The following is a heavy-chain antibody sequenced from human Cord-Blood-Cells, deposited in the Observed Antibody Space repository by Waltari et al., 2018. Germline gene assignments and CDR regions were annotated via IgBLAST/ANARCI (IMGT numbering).Heavy chain of an antibody. Sequence: VSCRASGGTFSSYAISWVRQAPGQGLEWMGGIIPIFGTANYAQKFQGRVTITADKSTSTAYMELSSLRSEDTAVYYCARDPANPNCSSTSCYDYWGQGTLVTVSS. CDR1: GGTFSSYA. CDR3: ARDPANPNCSSTSCYDY. CDR2: IIPIFGTA. J-gene: IGHJ4*02. V-gene: IGHV1-69*06. D-gene: IGHD2-2*01.